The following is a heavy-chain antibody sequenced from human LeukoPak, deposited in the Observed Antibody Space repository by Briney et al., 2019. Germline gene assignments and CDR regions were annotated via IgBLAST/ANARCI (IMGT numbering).Heavy chain of an antibody. J-gene: IGHJ4*02. CDR2: INHSGST. CDR1: GGSFSGYY. D-gene: IGHD5-12*01. V-gene: IGHV4-34*01. Sequence: NPSETLSLTCAVYGGSFSGYYWSWIRQPPGKGLEWFGEINHSGSTNYNPSLKGRVTMSADTSKNQFSLKLNSVTATDTSVYYCASAFSAYDPFDSWGQGTLVTVSS. CDR3: ASAFSAYDPFDS.